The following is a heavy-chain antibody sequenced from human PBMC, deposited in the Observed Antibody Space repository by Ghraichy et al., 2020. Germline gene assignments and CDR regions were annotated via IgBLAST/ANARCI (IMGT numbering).Heavy chain of an antibody. J-gene: IGHJ4*02. CDR2: ISGSGTGGSGST. V-gene: IGHV3-23*01. CDR3: AKGGDLSSGWYRIYYFDY. Sequence: GGSLRLSCAASGFTFSSYAMSWVRQAPGKGLEWVSGISGSGTGGSGSTYYADSVKGRFTISRDRSKNTLYLQMNSLRAEDMAVYYCAKGGDLSSGWYRIYYFDYWGQGTLVTVSS. CDR1: GFTFSSYA. D-gene: IGHD6-19*01.